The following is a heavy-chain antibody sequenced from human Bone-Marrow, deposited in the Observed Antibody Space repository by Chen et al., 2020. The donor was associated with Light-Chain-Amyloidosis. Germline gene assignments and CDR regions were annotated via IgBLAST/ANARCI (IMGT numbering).Heavy chain of an antibody. CDR1: GYTFPNYW. V-gene: IGHV5-51*01. D-gene: IGHD5-12*01. CDR2: IYPDDSDA. J-gene: IGHJ4*02. Sequence: EVQLEQSGPEVKKPGESLKISCKGSGYTFPNYWIGWVRQMPGKGLEWMGVIYPDDSDARYSPSCEGQVTISADKSITTADLQWRSLKASDTAMYYCARRRDGYNFDYWGQGTLVTVSS. CDR3: ARRRDGYNFDY.